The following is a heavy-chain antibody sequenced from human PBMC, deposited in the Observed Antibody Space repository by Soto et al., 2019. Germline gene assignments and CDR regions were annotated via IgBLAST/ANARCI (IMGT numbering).Heavy chain of an antibody. CDR1: GFTFSSYG. J-gene: IGHJ3*02. V-gene: IGHV3-30*18. Sequence: QVPLVESGGGVVQPGRSLRLSCAASGFTFSSYGMHWVRQAPGKGLEWVAVISYDGSNKYYADSVKGRFTISRDNSKNTLYLQMNSLRAEDTAVYYCAKDRGLWFGEYDAFDIWGQGTMVTVSS. CDR2: ISYDGSNK. CDR3: AKDRGLWFGEYDAFDI. D-gene: IGHD3-10*01.